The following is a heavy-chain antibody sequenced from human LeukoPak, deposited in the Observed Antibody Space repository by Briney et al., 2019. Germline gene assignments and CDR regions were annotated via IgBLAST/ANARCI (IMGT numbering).Heavy chain of an antibody. J-gene: IGHJ4*02. CDR3: AKNPGYFDWLPTGFDY. V-gene: IGHV3-30*18. CDR2: ISYDGSNK. D-gene: IGHD3-9*01. CDR1: GFTFSNYG. Sequence: TGGSLRLSCAASGFTFSNYGMHWVRQAPGKGLEWVAFISYDGSNKYYADSVKGRFTISRDSSKNTLYLQMNSLRAEDTAVYYCAKNPGYFDWLPTGFDYWGQGTLVTVSS.